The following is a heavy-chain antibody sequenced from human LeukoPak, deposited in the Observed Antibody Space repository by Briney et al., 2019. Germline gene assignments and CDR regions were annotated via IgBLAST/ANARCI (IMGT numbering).Heavy chain of an antibody. D-gene: IGHD6-19*01. V-gene: IGHV4-59*01. CDR3: ARDRGSSGWYGDVFDI. CDR1: GGSISSYY. CDR2: IYYSGST. J-gene: IGHJ3*02. Sequence: SETLPLTCTVSGGSISSYYWSWVRQPPGKGLEWIGYIYYSGSTNYNPSLKSRVTISVDTSNNQFSLKLSSVTAADTAVYYCARDRGSSGWYGDVFDIWGQGTMVTVSS.